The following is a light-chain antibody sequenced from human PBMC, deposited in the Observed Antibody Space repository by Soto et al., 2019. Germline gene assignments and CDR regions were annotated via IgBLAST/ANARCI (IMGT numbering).Light chain of an antibody. V-gene: IGLV1-40*01. CDR2: GNK. Sequence: QSELTQPPSVSGAPGQIVTISCTGSSSNIGAGSDVHWYQQSPGRVPKLLVYGNKHRPSGVPDRFSASKSGTSASLAITGLQADDEADYYCQSYDNNLRGVLFGGGTKLTVL. CDR1: SSNIGAGSD. CDR3: QSYDNNLRGVL. J-gene: IGLJ2*01.